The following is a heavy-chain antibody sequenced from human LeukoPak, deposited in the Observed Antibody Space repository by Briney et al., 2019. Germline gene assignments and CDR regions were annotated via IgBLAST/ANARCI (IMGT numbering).Heavy chain of an antibody. CDR3: ARDTYYYDSSGLTTIDY. CDR1: GGSFSGYY. D-gene: IGHD3-22*01. Sequence: PXETLSLTCAVYGGSFSGYYWSWIRQPPGKGLEWIGEINHSGSTNYNPSLKSRVTISVDMSKNKFSLKLSYVTAGDPAVYYCARDTYYYDSSGLTTIDYWGQGTLVTVSS. J-gene: IGHJ4*02. CDR2: INHSGST. V-gene: IGHV4-34*01.